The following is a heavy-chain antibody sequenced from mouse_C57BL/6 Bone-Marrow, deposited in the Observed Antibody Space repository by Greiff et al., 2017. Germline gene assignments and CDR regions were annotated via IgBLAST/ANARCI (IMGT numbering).Heavy chain of an antibody. V-gene: IGHV5-6*01. J-gene: IGHJ4*01. CDR1: GFTFSSYG. CDR2: ISSGGSYT. CDR3: ARYYYGSSYWAMDY. D-gene: IGHD1-1*01. Sequence: EVQVVESGGDLVKPGGSLKLSCAASGFTFSSYGMSWVRQTPDKRLEWVATISSGGSYTYYPDSVKGRFTISRDNAKNTLYLQMSSLKSEDTAMYYCARYYYGSSYWAMDYWGQGTSVTVSS.